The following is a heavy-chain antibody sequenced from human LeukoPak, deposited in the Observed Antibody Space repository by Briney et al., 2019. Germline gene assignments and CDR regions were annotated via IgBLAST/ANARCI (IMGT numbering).Heavy chain of an antibody. Sequence: SETLSLTCAVYGGSFSGYYWSWIRQPPGKGLEWIGEINHSGSTNYKPSLKSRVTISVDTSKNQFSLKLSSVTAADTAVYYCARGGVTIFGVVPQKPLDYWGQGTLVTVSS. CDR1: GGSFSGYY. CDR3: ARGGVTIFGVVPQKPLDY. J-gene: IGHJ4*02. D-gene: IGHD3-3*01. V-gene: IGHV4-34*01. CDR2: INHSGST.